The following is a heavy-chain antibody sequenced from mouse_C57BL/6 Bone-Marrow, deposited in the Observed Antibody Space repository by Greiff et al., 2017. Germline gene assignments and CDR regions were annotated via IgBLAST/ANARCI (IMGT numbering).Heavy chain of an antibody. D-gene: IGHD1-1*01. CDR1: GYTFTSYW. Sequence: QVQLQQPGAELVMPGASVKLSCKASGYTFTSYWMHWVKQRPGQGLEWIGEIDPSDSYTNYNQKFKGKSTLTVDKSSSTAYMQLSSLTSEDSAVDYCARWDYYYGNYCDYWGQGTTLTVSS. J-gene: IGHJ2*01. CDR2: IDPSDSYT. V-gene: IGHV1-69*01. CDR3: ARWDYYYGNYCDY.